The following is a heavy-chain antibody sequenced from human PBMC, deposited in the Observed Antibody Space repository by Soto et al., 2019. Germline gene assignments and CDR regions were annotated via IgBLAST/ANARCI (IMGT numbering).Heavy chain of an antibody. CDR3: ARESSSYYYDSSGYYPAEYFQH. J-gene: IGHJ1*01. CDR2: IYTSGST. Sequence: ILSLTCTVSGGSISSYYWSWIRQPAGKGLEWIGRIYTSGSTNYNPSLKSRVTMSVDTSKNQFSLKLSSVTAADTAVYYCARESSSYYYDSSGYYPAEYFQHWGQGTLVTVSS. V-gene: IGHV4-4*07. CDR1: GGSISSYY. D-gene: IGHD3-22*01.